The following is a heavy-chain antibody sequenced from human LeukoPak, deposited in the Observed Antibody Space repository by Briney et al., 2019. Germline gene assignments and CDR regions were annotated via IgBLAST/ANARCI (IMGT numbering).Heavy chain of an antibody. D-gene: IGHD3-22*01. J-gene: IGHJ4*02. Sequence: SETLSLTCTVSGGSISSSSYYWGWIRQPPGKGLEWIGSIYYSGSTYHNPSLKSRVTISVDTSRNQFSLKLSSVTAADTAVYYCARVNYDSSGYNFDYWGQGTLVTVSS. CDR3: ARVNYDSSGYNFDY. V-gene: IGHV4-39*07. CDR2: IYYSGST. CDR1: GGSISSSSYY.